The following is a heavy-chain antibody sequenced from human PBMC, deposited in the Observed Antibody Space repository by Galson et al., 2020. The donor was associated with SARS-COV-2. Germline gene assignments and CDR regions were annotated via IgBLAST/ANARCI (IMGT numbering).Heavy chain of an antibody. D-gene: IGHD1-26*01. CDR3: ARAHGGGFPLNNWFDP. V-gene: IGHV3-53*01. Sequence: GGSLRLSGAASGLAVSTNYMNWVRQAPGQGLEWISGIYTDDRTYYTDSVKGRFRISRDNSENMVSLEMNSLRAEDTAIYYCARAHGGGFPLNNWFDPWGQGTRVTVSS. CDR1: GLAVSTNY. J-gene: IGHJ5*02. CDR2: IYTDDRT.